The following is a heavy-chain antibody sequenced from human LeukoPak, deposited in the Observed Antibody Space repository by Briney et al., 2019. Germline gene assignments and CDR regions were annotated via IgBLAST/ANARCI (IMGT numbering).Heavy chain of an antibody. CDR1: GFTFSSYG. CDR2: ISYDGSNK. D-gene: IGHD2-15*01. Sequence: GRSLRLSCAASGFTFSSYGMHWVRQAPGKGLEWVAVISYDGSNKYYADSVKGRFTISRDNFKNTLYLQMNSLRAEDTAVYYCAKDRGIVGPWGQGTLVTVSS. V-gene: IGHV3-30*18. CDR3: AKDRGIVGP. J-gene: IGHJ5*02.